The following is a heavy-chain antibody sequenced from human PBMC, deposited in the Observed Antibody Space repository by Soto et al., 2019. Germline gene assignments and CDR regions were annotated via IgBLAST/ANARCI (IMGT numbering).Heavy chain of an antibody. J-gene: IGHJ6*02. Sequence: QVQLQQWGAGLLKPSETLSLTCAVYGGSFSGYYWSWIRQPPGKGLEWIGEINHSGSTNYNPSLKSRVTISVDTSKNQFSLKLSSVTAADTAAYYCARGRYRSAVYYYYGMDVWGQGTTVTVSS. CDR3: ARGRYRSAVYYYYGMDV. CDR1: GGSFSGYY. CDR2: INHSGST. D-gene: IGHD6-25*01. V-gene: IGHV4-34*01.